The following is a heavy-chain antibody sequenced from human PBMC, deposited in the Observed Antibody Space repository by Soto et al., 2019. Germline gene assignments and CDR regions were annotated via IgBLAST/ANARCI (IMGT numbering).Heavy chain of an antibody. CDR3: ARSTYDFWSGYYSAYSYNYMDL. J-gene: IGHJ6*03. Sequence: QVQLVQSGAEVKKPGASVKVSCKASGYTFTSYGISWVRQAPGQGLEWMGWISAYNGNTNYAQKLQCRVTMTTDTSTSTAYMELRSLRSDDTAVYYCARSTYDFWSGYYSAYSYNYMDLWGQGTTVTVSS. CDR2: ISAYNGNT. CDR1: GYTFTSYG. D-gene: IGHD3-3*01. V-gene: IGHV1-18*01.